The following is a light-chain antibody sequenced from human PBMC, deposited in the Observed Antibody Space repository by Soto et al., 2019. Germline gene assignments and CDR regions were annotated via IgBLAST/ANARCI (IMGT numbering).Light chain of an antibody. Sequence: DIQMTQSPSTLSASVGDRVTITCRASQSISSWLAWYQQKPGKAPNLLIYKASSLESGVPSRFSGSGFGTEFTLTISSLQPDDFAIYYCQKYNTYPFTFGPGTKVDIK. V-gene: IGKV1-5*03. CDR3: QKYNTYPFT. CDR2: KAS. J-gene: IGKJ3*01. CDR1: QSISSW.